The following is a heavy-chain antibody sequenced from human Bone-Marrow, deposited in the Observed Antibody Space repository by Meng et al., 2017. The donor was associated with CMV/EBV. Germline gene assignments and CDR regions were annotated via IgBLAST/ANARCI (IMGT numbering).Heavy chain of an antibody. D-gene: IGHD2-2*02. J-gene: IGHJ3*02. V-gene: IGHV3-30-3*01. Sequence: SLSPSWAPSGLPISLYYMHWVRQAPGKGLEWVAVISYDGSNKYYADSVKGRFTISRDNSKNTLYLQMNSLRAEDTAVYYCARDQIRSSIDIGVVPAAIGAFDIWGQGTMVTVSS. CDR2: ISYDGSNK. CDR1: GLPISLYY. CDR3: ARDQIRSSIDIGVVPAAIGAFDI.